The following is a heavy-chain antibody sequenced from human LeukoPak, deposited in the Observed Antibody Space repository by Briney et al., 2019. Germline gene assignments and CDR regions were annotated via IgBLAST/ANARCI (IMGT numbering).Heavy chain of an antibody. V-gene: IGHV4-34*01. J-gene: IGHJ5*02. CDR1: GGSFSGYY. CDR3: ARSNWFDP. CDR2: INHSGST. Sequence: PSETLSLTCAVYGGSFSGYYWSWIRQPPGKGLEWIGEINHSGSTNYNPSLKSRVATSVDTSKNQFSLKLSSVTAADTAVYYCARSNWFDPWGQGTLVTVSS.